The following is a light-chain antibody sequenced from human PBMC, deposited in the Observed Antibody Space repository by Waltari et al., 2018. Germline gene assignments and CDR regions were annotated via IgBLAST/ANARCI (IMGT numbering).Light chain of an antibody. CDR2: GAS. J-gene: IGKJ3*01. Sequence: EIVLTQYPGTMSLSIGERATLSCRASQSVSSSYLAWYQQKPGQAPRLHIYGASSRATGIPDRFSGSGSETDFTLTISRLEPEDFAVYYCQQYGSSPFTFGPGTKVDIK. CDR1: QSVSSSY. V-gene: IGKV3-20*01. CDR3: QQYGSSPFT.